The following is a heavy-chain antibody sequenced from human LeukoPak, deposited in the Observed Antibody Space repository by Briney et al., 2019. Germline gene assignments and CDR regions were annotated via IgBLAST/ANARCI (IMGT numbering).Heavy chain of an antibody. J-gene: IGHJ4*02. CDR3: ASFRLQSHPGGY. Sequence: SETLSLTCTVSGGSISSGGYYWSWIRQPPGKGLEWIGYIYHSGSTYYNPSLKSRVTISVDRSKNQFSLKLSSVTAADTAVYYCASFRLQSHPGGYWGQGTLVTVSS. CDR1: GGSISSGGYY. V-gene: IGHV4-30-2*01. D-gene: IGHD4-11*01. CDR2: IYHSGST.